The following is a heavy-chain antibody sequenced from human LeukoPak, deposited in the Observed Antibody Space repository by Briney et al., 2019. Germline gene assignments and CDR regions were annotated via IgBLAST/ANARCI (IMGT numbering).Heavy chain of an antibody. D-gene: IGHD3-10*01. CDR1: GGSFSGYY. CDR2: INHSGST. CDR3: ARVRKGTMVRGVIISRYYYGMDV. V-gene: IGHV4-34*01. J-gene: IGHJ6*02. Sequence: PSETLSLTCAVYGGSFSGYYWSWIRQPPGKGLEWIGEINHSGSTNYNPSLKSRVTKSVDTSKNQFSLKLSSVTAADTAVYYCARVRKGTMVRGVIISRYYYGMDVWGQGTTVTVSS.